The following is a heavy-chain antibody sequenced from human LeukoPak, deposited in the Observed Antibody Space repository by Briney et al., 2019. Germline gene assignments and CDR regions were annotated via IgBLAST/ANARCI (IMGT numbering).Heavy chain of an antibody. D-gene: IGHD6-13*01. Sequence: SETLSLTCTVSGGSISSSSYYWGWIRQPPGKGLEWIGSIYYSGSTYYNPSLMSRLTISVDTSKNQFSLQLSSVSAADTAVYYCARLGRSSWFFDYWGQGALVTVSS. CDR1: GGSISSSSYY. J-gene: IGHJ4*02. CDR2: IYYSGST. V-gene: IGHV4-39*01. CDR3: ARLGRSSWFFDY.